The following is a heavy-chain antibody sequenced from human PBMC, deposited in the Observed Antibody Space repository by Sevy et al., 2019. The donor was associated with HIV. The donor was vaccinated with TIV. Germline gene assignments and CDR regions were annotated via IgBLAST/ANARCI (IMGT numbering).Heavy chain of an antibody. CDR2: IWYDGSSK. V-gene: IGHV3-33*01. Sequence: GGSLRLSCVASQLNFDTYAIHWVRQAPGKGLEWVAVIWYDGSSKDYAESVKGRFAISRDNSQNTAFLQMNSLRAEDTGVYYCATNMVHAGAYDSYFNFWGQGSLVTVSS. CDR1: QLNFDTYA. J-gene: IGHJ4*02. CDR3: ATNMVHAGAYDSYFNF. D-gene: IGHD3-10*01.